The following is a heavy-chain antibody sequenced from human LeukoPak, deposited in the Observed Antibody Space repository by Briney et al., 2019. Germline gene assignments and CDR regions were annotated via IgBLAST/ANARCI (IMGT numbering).Heavy chain of an antibody. Sequence: PGGSLRLSCAASGFTFSYYGMQWVCQAPGKGLEWVALIWHDGGKRYYADSVKGRFTISRDNSKNTLYLQMTTLRAEDTAVYYCARDADTSEFFSWLDLWGQGTLVTVSS. J-gene: IGHJ5*02. CDR3: ARDADTSEFFSWLDL. CDR2: IWHDGGKR. CDR1: GFTFSYYG. V-gene: IGHV3-33*01. D-gene: IGHD3-22*01.